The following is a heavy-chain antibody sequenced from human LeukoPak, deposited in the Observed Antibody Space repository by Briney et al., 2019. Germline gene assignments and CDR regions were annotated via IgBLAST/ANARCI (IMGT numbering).Heavy chain of an antibody. V-gene: IGHV3-7*01. D-gene: IGHD3-3*01. J-gene: IGHJ6*03. Sequence: GGSLRLSCAASGFTFSSYWISWVRQAPGKGLEWVANIKQDGSEKYYVDSVEGRFTISRDNAKNSLYLQMNSLRAEDTAVYYCARSGYDFWSGYPLSYYYYMDVWGKGTTVTVSS. CDR2: IKQDGSEK. CDR3: ARSGYDFWSGYPLSYYYYMDV. CDR1: GFTFSSYW.